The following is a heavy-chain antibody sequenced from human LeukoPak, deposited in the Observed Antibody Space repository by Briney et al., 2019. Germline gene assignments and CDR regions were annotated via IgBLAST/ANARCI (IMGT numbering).Heavy chain of an antibody. CDR2: INQDGSDR. D-gene: IGHD1-26*01. Sequence: PGRTLRLSRASSGYIFRSYWMIWVRHAPGKGLEWVVNINQDGSDRNYVESVKRRFTISRDNPRNSLHVQMNSVIAEDTALYSFVRGSIVRTRLAFARWGQGTLVTVSS. J-gene: IGHJ4*02. V-gene: IGHV3-7*01. CDR3: VRGSIVRTRLAFAR. CDR1: GYIFRSYW.